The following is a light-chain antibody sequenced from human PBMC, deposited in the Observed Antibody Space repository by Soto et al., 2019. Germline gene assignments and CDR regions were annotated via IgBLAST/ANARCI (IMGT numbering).Light chain of an antibody. CDR3: QQRGT. J-gene: IGKJ3*01. Sequence: EIVLTQSPGTQSWSPGERATLSWGASQSVSSSYLAWYQQKPGQAPRLLIYGASSRATGIPGRFSGSGSGTDFTLTITSLEPEDLAVYYCQQRGTFGPGTKVDIK. CDR2: GAS. CDR1: QSVSSSY. V-gene: IGKV3-20*01.